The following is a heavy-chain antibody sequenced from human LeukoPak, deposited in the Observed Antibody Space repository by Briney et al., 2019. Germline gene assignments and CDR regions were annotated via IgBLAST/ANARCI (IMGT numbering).Heavy chain of an antibody. D-gene: IGHD1-1*01. CDR1: GFTFEDFA. Sequence: GSLSLSCTVSGFTFEDFAMSWVREAPGKGLEWVGFIRRRAYGGTTDYAASVKGRFTISIDDSKNIAFLQMNSLKTEDTAIYFCSRESHGDDVYDYWGQGTLVTVSS. CDR3: SRESHGDDVYDY. J-gene: IGHJ4*02. CDR2: IRRRAYGGTT. V-gene: IGHV3-49*04.